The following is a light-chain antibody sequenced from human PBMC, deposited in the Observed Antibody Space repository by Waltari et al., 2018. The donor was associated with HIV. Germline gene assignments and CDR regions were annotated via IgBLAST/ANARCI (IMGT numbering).Light chain of an antibody. CDR1: HSLLYASNNKNF. J-gene: IGKJ1*01. Sequence: DIVMTQSPDSLTVSLGERAPINCKSSHSLLYASNNKNFLAWYQQKPGQPPKLLINWASTRKSGVPDRFSGSGSETGFTLTISSLQAEDVAIYYCHQYYSIPRTFGQGTKLEI. CDR3: HQYYSIPRT. CDR2: WAS. V-gene: IGKV4-1*01.